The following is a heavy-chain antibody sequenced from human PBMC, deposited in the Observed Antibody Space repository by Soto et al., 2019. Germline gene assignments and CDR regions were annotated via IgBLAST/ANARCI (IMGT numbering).Heavy chain of an antibody. J-gene: IGHJ4*02. D-gene: IGHD1-26*01. CDR3: ARGLRFGSGIDY. CDR2: IWYDGSNK. Sequence: QVQLVESGGGVVQPGRSLRLSCAASGFTFSSYGMHWVRQAPGKGLEWVAVIWYDGSNKYYADSVKGRFTISRDNSKNTLYLQMNSLRAEDTAVYYCARGLRFGSGIDYWGQGTLVTVSS. CDR1: GFTFSSYG. V-gene: IGHV3-33*01.